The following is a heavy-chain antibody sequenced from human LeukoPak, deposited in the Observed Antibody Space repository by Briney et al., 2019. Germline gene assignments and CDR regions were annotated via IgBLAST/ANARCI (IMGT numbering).Heavy chain of an antibody. D-gene: IGHD6-6*01. J-gene: IGHJ6*03. CDR3: ARGASSSSAIGYYYYYMDV. CDR1: SGSISSGRYY. CDR2: MYTSGST. V-gene: IGHV4-61*02. Sequence: SETLSLTCTVSSGSISSGRYYWSWIRQPAGQGLAGIGRMYTSGSTNYNPSLKRRVTISVDTSKNQFSLKLSSVTAADTAVYYCARGASSSSAIGYYYYYMDVWGKGTTATVSS.